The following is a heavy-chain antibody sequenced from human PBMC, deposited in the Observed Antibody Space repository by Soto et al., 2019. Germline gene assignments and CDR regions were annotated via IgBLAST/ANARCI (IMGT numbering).Heavy chain of an antibody. Sequence: QVQLQESGPGLVKPSQTLSLTCTVSGGSISSGDYYWSWIRQPPGKGLEWIGYIYYSGSTYYNPSLKSRVTISVDTSKNQFSLKLSSVTAADTAVYYCARYYGDYYYYYYGMDVWGQGTTVTVSS. CDR3: ARYYGDYYYYYYGMDV. V-gene: IGHV4-30-4*01. J-gene: IGHJ6*02. CDR2: IYYSGST. D-gene: IGHD4-17*01. CDR1: GGSISSGDYY.